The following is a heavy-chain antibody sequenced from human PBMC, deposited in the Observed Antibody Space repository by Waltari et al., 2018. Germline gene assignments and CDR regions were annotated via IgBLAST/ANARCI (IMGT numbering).Heavy chain of an antibody. J-gene: IGHJ4*02. CDR2: LNPNGGGT. Sequence: QVQLVQSGAEVKKPGASVKVSCKASGYTFTGYYMHWVRHAPGQGLEWMGWLNPNGGGTSYAQKFQGRVTMTKDTSISTAYMDLSSLRSDDTAVYYCARDRGCSGGSCSVFDSWGQGTLVTVSS. CDR3: ARDRGCSGGSCSVFDS. D-gene: IGHD2-15*01. V-gene: IGHV1-2*02. CDR1: GYTFTGYY.